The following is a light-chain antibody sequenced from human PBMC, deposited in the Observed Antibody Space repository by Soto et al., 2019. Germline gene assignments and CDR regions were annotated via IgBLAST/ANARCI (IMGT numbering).Light chain of an antibody. CDR1: QSVVGNY. CDR2: NTS. CDR3: QQYGSSPKT. Sequence: EIVLTQSPATLSLSPGERATLSCRASQSVVGNYLAWYQQKPGQAPRVLIYNTSTRATGIPDRFSGSGSGTDFTLTISRLEPADFAVYYCQQYGSSPKTFGQGTKVEIK. J-gene: IGKJ1*01. V-gene: IGKV3-20*01.